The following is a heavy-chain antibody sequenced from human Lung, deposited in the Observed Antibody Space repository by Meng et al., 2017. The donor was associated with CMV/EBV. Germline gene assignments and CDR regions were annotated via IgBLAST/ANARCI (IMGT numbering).Heavy chain of an antibody. V-gene: IGHV1-18*01. D-gene: IGHD2-2*01. CDR1: GFSLFRYG. J-gene: IGHJ4*02. Sequence: ASXXVSCKASGFSLFRYGISWVRQAPGQGLEWMGWISHYTGNTDYAQSFQGRITVTTDTSRTTAYMELRSLTSDDTAVYYCARDRSTSDLWGQGPLFTVSS. CDR2: ISHYTGNT. CDR3: ARDRSTSDL.